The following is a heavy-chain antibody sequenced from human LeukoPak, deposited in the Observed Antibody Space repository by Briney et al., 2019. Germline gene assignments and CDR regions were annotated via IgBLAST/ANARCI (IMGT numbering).Heavy chain of an antibody. V-gene: IGHV3-23*01. D-gene: IGHD2-2*01. CDR2: ISVSGSST. CDR3: ARLYCPPTSCYVFPSLFGPYFDY. Sequence: GPSLRLSCAASGFSFSNYAISSVRQAPRNWLEWVSSISVSGSSTYYADSVKGRFTISRDNSENTLYLQVHSLSVDDTAGFYCARLYCPPTSCYVFPSLFGPYFDYWGQGTLVTVSS. J-gene: IGHJ4*02. CDR1: GFSFSNYA.